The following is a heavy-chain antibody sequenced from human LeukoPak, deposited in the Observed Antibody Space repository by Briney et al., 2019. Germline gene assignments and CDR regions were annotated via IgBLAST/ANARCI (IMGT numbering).Heavy chain of an antibody. CDR3: AREISSGWYRDDAFDI. CDR1: GGSISSYY. D-gene: IGHD6-19*01. Sequence: SETLSLTCTVSGGSISSYYWSWIRQPAGKGLEWIGRIYTSGSTNYNPSLKSRVTMSVDTSKNQFSLKLSSATAADTAVYYCAREISSGWYRDDAFDIWGQGTMVTVSS. V-gene: IGHV4-4*07. CDR2: IYTSGST. J-gene: IGHJ3*02.